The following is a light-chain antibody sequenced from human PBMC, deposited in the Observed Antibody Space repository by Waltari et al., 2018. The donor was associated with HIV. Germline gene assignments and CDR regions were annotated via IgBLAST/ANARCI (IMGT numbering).Light chain of an antibody. CDR3: QQFHSYPRT. J-gene: IGKJ1*01. V-gene: IGKV1-13*02. Sequence: AIQLTQSPSSLSASVGDRVTITCRASQGISSALAWYQQKVGKAPKLLIYDASSLQSGVPSRFSGSASGTDFTLTISSLQPEDFATYYCQQFHSYPRTFGQGTKVEIK. CDR1: QGISSA. CDR2: DAS.